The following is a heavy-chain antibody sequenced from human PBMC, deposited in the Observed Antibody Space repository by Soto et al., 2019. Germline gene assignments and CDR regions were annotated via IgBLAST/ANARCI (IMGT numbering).Heavy chain of an antibody. CDR1: GYSFTNFH. J-gene: IGHJ4*02. CDR3: ARGPSRHYDFWSGYPPFDY. D-gene: IGHD3-3*01. Sequence: GASVKVSCKASGYSFTNFHIHWVRQAPGQGLEWMGMIDPSGGITRDAQRLQGRITMTTDTSTSTAYMELRSLRSDDTAVYYCARGPSRHYDFWSGYPPFDYWGQGTLVTVSS. V-gene: IGHV1-46*01. CDR2: IDPSGGIT.